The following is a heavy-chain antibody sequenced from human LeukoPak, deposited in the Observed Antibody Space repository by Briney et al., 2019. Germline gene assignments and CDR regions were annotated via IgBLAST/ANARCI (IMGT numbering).Heavy chain of an antibody. CDR2: ISSSSSTI. Sequence: PGGSLRLSCAASGFTFSSYSMNWVRQAPGKGLEWVSYISSSSSTIYYADSVKGRFTISRDNAKNSLYLQMNSLRDEDTAVYYCASAYYGPGSYFLSYYFDYWGQGTLVTVSS. J-gene: IGHJ4*02. D-gene: IGHD3-10*01. CDR3: ASAYYGPGSYFLSYYFDY. CDR1: GFTFSSYS. V-gene: IGHV3-48*02.